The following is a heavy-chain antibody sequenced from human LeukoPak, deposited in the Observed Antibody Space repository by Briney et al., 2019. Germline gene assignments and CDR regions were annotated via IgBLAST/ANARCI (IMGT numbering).Heavy chain of an antibody. V-gene: IGHV3-74*01. D-gene: IGHD7-27*01. CDR2: INNDGNRI. CDR3: ARGGLPGGFDY. CDR1: GFTFSNSW. J-gene: IGHJ4*02. Sequence: GGSLRLSCAASGFTFSNSWMFWIRQAPGKGLMYVSEINNDGNRIRYVDSVKGRFTISRDGAKNTLFLQMNSLRDDDTAMYYCARGGLPGGFDYWGQGILVTVSS.